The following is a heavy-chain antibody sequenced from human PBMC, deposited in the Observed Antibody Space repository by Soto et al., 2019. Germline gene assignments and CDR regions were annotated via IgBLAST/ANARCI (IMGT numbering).Heavy chain of an antibody. CDR2: ISSSSSTR. J-gene: IGHJ6*02. Sequence: GGSLRLSCAVSGLTFSKCSMNWVRQAPGKGLEWVSYISSSSSTRYYAYSVKGRFTISRDNAKNSLYLQMKSLIDEDTGVYYCARDTTGGIAVVVPGTRYGMHXWGQVTTVTVS. CDR3: ARDTTGGIAVVVPGTRYGMHX. V-gene: IGHV3-48*02. D-gene: IGHD2-15*01. CDR1: GLTFSKCS.